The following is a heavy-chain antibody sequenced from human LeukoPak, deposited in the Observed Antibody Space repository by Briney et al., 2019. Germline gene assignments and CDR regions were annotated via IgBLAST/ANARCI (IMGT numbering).Heavy chain of an antibody. J-gene: IGHJ4*02. CDR3: ARDNGNKYYFDY. CDR1: GVMFSDYF. CDR2: ISSNSKYT. Sequence: PGGTLRLSCAASGVMFSDYFMSWIRQAPGKELEWISYISSNSKYTKYADSVKGRFTISRDNAKKSLYLQMNSLRAEDTAVYYCARDNGNKYYFDYWGQGTLVTVSS. V-gene: IGHV3-11*05. D-gene: IGHD2-8*01.